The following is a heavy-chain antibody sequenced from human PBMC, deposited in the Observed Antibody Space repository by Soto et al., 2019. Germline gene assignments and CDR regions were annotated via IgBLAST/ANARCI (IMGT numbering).Heavy chain of an antibody. J-gene: IGHJ3*02. D-gene: IGHD3-16*01. CDR3: ARECDDYGDGAFDI. CDR1: GGSISSGGYY. CDR2: IYYSGST. V-gene: IGHV4-31*03. Sequence: QVQLQESGPGLVKPSQTLSLTCTVSGGSISSGGYYWSWIRQHPGKGLEWIGYIYYSGSTYYNPSLKSRVTISVDTSKNQFALKLSSVTAADTDVYYCARECDDYGDGAFDIWGQGTMVTVSS.